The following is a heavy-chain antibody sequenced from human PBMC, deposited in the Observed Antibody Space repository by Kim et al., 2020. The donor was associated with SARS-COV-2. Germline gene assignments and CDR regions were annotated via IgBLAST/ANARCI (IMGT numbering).Heavy chain of an antibody. D-gene: IGHD6-19*01. CDR2: TYYRSKWYY. J-gene: IGHJ4*02. CDR1: GDSVSSNSAA. CDR3: ARDSSGNIDFDY. Sequence: SQTLSLTCAISGDSVSSNSAAWNWIRQSPSRVLEWLGRTYYRSKWYYGYAVSVKSRIIINSDTSKNQFSLQLHFVTPEDTAVYYCARDSSGNIDFDYWGQGTLVTVS. V-gene: IGHV6-1*01.